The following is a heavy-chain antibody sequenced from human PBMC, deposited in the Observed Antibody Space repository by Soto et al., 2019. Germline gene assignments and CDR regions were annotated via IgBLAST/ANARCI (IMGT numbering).Heavy chain of an antibody. J-gene: IGHJ4*02. CDR1: GYTFTSYA. V-gene: IGHV1-3*01. CDR3: ATDVGDYVTFLAN. D-gene: IGHD4-17*01. Sequence: ASLKVSCKASGYTFTSYAMHWVRQAPGQRLEWMGGIDAGNGNTKYSQKFQGRVTITEDTSAGTAYMELSSLRSEDTAVYYCATDVGDYVTFLANWGQGTLVTVSS. CDR2: IDAGNGNT.